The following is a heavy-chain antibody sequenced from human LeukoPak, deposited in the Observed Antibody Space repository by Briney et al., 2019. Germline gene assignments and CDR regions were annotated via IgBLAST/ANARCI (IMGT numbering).Heavy chain of an antibody. CDR3: AREAGYCSSTSCYQYMDV. J-gene: IGHJ6*03. D-gene: IGHD2-2*01. CDR1: GYTFTSYD. V-gene: IGHV1-8*03. CDR2: MNPNSGNT. Sequence: ASVKVSCKASGYTFTSYDINWVRQATGQGLEWMGWMNPNSGNTGYAQKFQGRVTITRNTSISTAYMELRSLRSDDTAVYYCAREAGYCSSTSCYQYMDVWGKGTTVTVSS.